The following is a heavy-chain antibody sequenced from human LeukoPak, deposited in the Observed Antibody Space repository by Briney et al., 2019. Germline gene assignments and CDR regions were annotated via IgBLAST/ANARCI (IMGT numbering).Heavy chain of an antibody. CDR2: MNPNSGNT. D-gene: IGHD1-26*01. CDR3: ARWDGRSNRALDY. J-gene: IGHJ4*02. Sequence: ASVKVSCKASGYTFTSYDINWVRQATGQGLEWMGWMNPNSGNTGYAQNFQGRVTMTRDTSISTAYMEPSRLRSDDTAVYYCARWDGRSNRALDYWGQGTLVTVSS. CDR1: GYTFTSYD. V-gene: IGHV1-8*02.